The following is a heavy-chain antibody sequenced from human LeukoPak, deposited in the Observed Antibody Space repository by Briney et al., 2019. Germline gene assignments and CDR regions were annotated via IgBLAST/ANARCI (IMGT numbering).Heavy chain of an antibody. D-gene: IGHD4-17*01. Sequence: PSETLSLTCTVSGGSISSSSYYWAWIRQPPGKGLEWIGSIYYSGSTYYNPSLKSRVTISVDTSKNQFSLKLSSVTAADTAVYYCARGWSGDYIDYWGQGTLVTVSS. CDR2: IYYSGST. J-gene: IGHJ4*02. V-gene: IGHV4-39*07. CDR1: GGSISSSSYY. CDR3: ARGWSGDYIDY.